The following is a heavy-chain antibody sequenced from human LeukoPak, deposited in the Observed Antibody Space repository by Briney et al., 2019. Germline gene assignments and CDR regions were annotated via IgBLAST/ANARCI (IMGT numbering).Heavy chain of an antibody. Sequence: GGSLRLSCAASGFTFSSYEMNWVRQAPGKGLEWVSYISSSGSTIYYADSVKGRFTISRDNAKNSLYLQMNSLRAEDTAVYYCAELGITMIGGVWGKGTTVAVSS. V-gene: IGHV3-48*03. D-gene: IGHD3-10*02. J-gene: IGHJ6*04. CDR1: GFTFSSYE. CDR2: ISSSGSTI. CDR3: AELGITMIGGV.